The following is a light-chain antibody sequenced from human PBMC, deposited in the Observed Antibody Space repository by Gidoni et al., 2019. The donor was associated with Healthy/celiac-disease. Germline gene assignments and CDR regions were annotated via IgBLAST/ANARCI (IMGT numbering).Light chain of an antibody. CDR1: SSDVGGYNY. V-gene: IGLV2-14*01. CDR3: SSYTSSIYV. CDR2: DVS. Sequence: QSALTKPASVSGSPGQSITISCTGTSSDVGGYNYVSWYQQHPGKAPKLMIYDVSNRPSGVSNRCSGSKSGNTASLTISGLQAEDDAEYYCSSYTSSIYVFGTGTKVTVL. J-gene: IGLJ1*01.